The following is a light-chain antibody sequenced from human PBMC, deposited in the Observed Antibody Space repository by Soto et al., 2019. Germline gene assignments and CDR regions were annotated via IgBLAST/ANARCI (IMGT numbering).Light chain of an antibody. Sequence: QAVVTQSPSASGTPGQRVTISCSGRSSNIGKNSVNWYQQFPGTAPKLLIYRNDQRPSGVPDRFSGSKSGTSASLAISGLRSEDEADYYCSVWDDSLNGRVFGGGTQLTVL. CDR1: SSNIGKNS. J-gene: IGLJ3*02. CDR2: RND. CDR3: SVWDDSLNGRV. V-gene: IGLV1-44*01.